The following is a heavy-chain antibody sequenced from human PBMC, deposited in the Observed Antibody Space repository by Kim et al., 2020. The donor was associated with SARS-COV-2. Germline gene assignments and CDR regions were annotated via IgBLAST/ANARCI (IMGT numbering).Heavy chain of an antibody. CDR2: INHSGST. CDR3: ARVIVVVISSSFDY. V-gene: IGHV4-34*01. CDR1: GGSFSGYY. Sequence: SETLSLTCAVYGGSFSGYYWSWIRQPPGKGLEWIGEINHSGSTNYNPSLKSRVTISVDTSKNQFSLKLSSVTAADTAVYYCARVIVVVISSSFDYWGQGTLVTVSS. D-gene: IGHD3-22*01. J-gene: IGHJ4*02.